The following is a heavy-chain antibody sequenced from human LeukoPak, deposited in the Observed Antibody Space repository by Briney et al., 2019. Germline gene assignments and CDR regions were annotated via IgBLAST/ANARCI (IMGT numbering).Heavy chain of an antibody. Sequence: PGGSLRLPCAASGFSFSNAWMSWVRQAPGKGLEWVGRIKSKTDGGTTDYAAPVEGRFTISRDDSTNTLYLQMNSLKSEDTAVYYCTTYGSGRKFDYWGQGILVTVSS. CDR3: TTYGSGRKFDY. J-gene: IGHJ4*02. CDR2: IKSKTDGGTT. V-gene: IGHV3-15*01. D-gene: IGHD3-10*01. CDR1: GFSFSNAW.